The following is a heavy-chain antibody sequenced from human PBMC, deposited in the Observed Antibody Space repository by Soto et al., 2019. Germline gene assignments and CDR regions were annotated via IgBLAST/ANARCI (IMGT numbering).Heavy chain of an antibody. CDR2: ISKSSTTI. V-gene: IGHV3-48*02. D-gene: IGHD2-15*01. Sequence: PGVSLRLSCAAAGFTFSSYNMNWVRQAPGKGLEWIADISKSSTTINYADSVKGRFTISRDNAKNSLYLQMNSLRDEDTAVYYCAKDGGSFYYDGMDVWGQGTTVTVAS. J-gene: IGHJ6*02. CDR3: AKDGGSFYYDGMDV. CDR1: GFTFSSYN.